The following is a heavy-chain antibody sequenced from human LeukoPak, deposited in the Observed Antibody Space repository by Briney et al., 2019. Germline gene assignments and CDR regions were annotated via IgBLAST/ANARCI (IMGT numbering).Heavy chain of an antibody. CDR3: ARGRKYTSGYRVTELGSGYSDY. CDR1: GYTFTSYG. CDR2: ISAYNGNT. Sequence: ASVKVSCKASGYTFTSYGISWVRQAPGQGLEWMGRISAYNGNTNYAQKLQGRVTMTTDTSTSTAYMELRSLRSDDTAVYYCARGRKYTSGYRVTELGSGYSDYWGQGTLVTVSS. V-gene: IGHV1-18*01. J-gene: IGHJ4*02. D-gene: IGHD5-18*01.